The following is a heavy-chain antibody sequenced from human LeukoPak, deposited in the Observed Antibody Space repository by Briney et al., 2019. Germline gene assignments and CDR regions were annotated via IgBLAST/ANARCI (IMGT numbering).Heavy chain of an antibody. V-gene: IGHV4-31*02. CDR2: IYYSGST. J-gene: IGHJ4*02. Sequence: WIXXXXXXXLXWVGYIYYSGSTYYNPSLKSRVTISVDTSKNQFSLKLSSVTAADTAVYYCARVLFPYYYDSSGGNFDYWGQGTLVTVSS. D-gene: IGHD3-22*01. CDR3: ARVLFPYYYDSSGGNFDY.